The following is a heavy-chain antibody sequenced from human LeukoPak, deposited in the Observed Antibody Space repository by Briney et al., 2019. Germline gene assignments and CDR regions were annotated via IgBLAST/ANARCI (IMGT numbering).Heavy chain of an antibody. CDR1: GLTLSNAW. CDR2: IKSKTDGGTT. D-gene: IGHD4-11*01. CDR3: TTDPATVTIRGSG. V-gene: IGHV3-15*01. Sequence: GRSLRLSCAASGLTLSNAWMSWVRHAQGKGRDWVGRIKSKTDGGTTDYAAPVKGRFTISRDDSKNTLYLQMNSLKAEDTAVYYCTTDPATVTIRGSGWGQGTLVTVSS. J-gene: IGHJ4*02.